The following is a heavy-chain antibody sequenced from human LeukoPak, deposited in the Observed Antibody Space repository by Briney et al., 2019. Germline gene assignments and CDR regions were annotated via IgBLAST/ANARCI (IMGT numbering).Heavy chain of an antibody. CDR3: ARDYDSSPDPVY. V-gene: IGHV3-21*01. J-gene: IGHJ4*02. CDR2: ISSSSSYI. Sequence: PGGSLRLSCAASGFSFRNTWMSWVRQSPGKGLEWVSSISSSSSYIYYADSVRGRFTISRDNAKNSLYLQMNSLRAEDTAVYYCARDYDSSPDPVYWGQGTLVTVSS. D-gene: IGHD3-22*01. CDR1: GFSFRNTW.